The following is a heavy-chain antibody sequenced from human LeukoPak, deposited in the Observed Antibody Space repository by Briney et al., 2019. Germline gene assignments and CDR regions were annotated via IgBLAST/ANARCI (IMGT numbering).Heavy chain of an antibody. J-gene: IGHJ3*02. CDR3: ARRYDFWSGYYVSYAFDI. D-gene: IGHD3-3*01. Sequence: GESLKISCKGSGYSFTSYWIGWVRQMPGKGLEWMGIIYPGDSDTRYSPSFQGQVTISADKSISTAYLQWSSLKASDTAMYYCARRYDFWSGYYVSYAFDIWGQGTMVTVSS. CDR2: IYPGDSDT. V-gene: IGHV5-51*01. CDR1: GYSFTSYW.